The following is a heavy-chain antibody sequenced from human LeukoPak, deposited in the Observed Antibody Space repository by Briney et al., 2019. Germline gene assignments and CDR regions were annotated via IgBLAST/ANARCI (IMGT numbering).Heavy chain of an antibody. J-gene: IGHJ4*02. CDR3: ARRIPIVAGTSRFDY. V-gene: IGHV3-9*01. D-gene: IGHD6-19*01. CDR1: GFTFDDYA. CDR2: ISWNSGSI. Sequence: GGSLRLSCAASGFTFDDYAMHWVRQAPGKGLEWVSGISWNSGSIGYADSVKGRFTISRDNAKNSLYLQMNSLRAEDTAVYYCARRIPIVAGTSRFDYWGQGTLVTVSS.